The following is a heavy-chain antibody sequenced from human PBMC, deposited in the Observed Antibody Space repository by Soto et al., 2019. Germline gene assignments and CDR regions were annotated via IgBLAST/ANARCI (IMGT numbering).Heavy chain of an antibody. J-gene: IGHJ4*02. Sequence: QVQLVESGGDLVKPGGSLRLSCAASGYTFSDYYMSWIRQAPGKGLEWISYIDTSGTKIYYADSVKGRFTITRDNAKNSRYLEMNSLRDEDTAVYYCASHYDMWSGYFSPVDYWGQGTLVTVSS. V-gene: IGHV3-11*01. CDR1: GYTFSDYY. CDR2: IDTSGTKI. CDR3: ASHYDMWSGYFSPVDY. D-gene: IGHD3-3*01.